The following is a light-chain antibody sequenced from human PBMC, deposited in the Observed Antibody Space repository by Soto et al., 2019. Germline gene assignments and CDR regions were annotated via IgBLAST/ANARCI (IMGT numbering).Light chain of an antibody. CDR2: GAS. CDR1: QSVSSN. V-gene: IGKV3D-15*01. J-gene: IGKJ5*01. Sequence: EIILTQSPDTLSLSPGERATLSCRASQSVSSNYLAWCQQRPGQAPRLLIYGASTRAAGIPARFSGSGSGTEFILTISSLQSEDFGVYYCQQYNNWPPITFGQGTRLEIK. CDR3: QQYNNWPPIT.